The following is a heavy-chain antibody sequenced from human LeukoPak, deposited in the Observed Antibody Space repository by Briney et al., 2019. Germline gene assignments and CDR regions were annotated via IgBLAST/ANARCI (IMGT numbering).Heavy chain of an antibody. CDR1: GGSISSSSYY. J-gene: IGHJ4*02. Sequence: SETLSLTCTVSGGSISSSSYYWGWIRQPPGQGLEWIGSIYHSGSTYYNPSLKSRVTISVDTSKTQFSLKLSSVTAADTAVYYCARLSSAKYSGYDSRYFDYWGQGTLVTVSS. CDR3: ARLSSAKYSGYDSRYFDY. D-gene: IGHD5-12*01. CDR2: IYHSGST. V-gene: IGHV4-39*01.